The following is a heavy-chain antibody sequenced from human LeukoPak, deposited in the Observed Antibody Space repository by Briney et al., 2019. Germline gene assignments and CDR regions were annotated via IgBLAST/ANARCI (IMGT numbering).Heavy chain of an antibody. V-gene: IGHV3-30*18. Sequence: GGSLRLSCAASGFTFSSYGMHWVRQAPGKGLEWVAVISYDGSNKNYGDSVKGRFTISRDNSKNTLYLQMNSLRAEDTAVYYCAKDPHGSGIFATRFDPWGQGTLVTVSS. J-gene: IGHJ5*02. D-gene: IGHD3-10*01. CDR2: ISYDGSNK. CDR3: AKDPHGSGIFATRFDP. CDR1: GFTFSSYG.